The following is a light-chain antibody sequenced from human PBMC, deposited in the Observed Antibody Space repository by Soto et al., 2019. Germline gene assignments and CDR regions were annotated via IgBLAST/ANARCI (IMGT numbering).Light chain of an antibody. CDR3: QQSYTSPRFT. CDR1: QKISRN. V-gene: IGKV1-39*01. CDR2: GAS. J-gene: IGKJ2*01. Sequence: DIQMTQSPSSLSASVGDRVTITCRASQKISRNLNWYQQKPGEAPKLLIYGASSLHSGAPSRFSGGGSGTDFTLTISSLRPEDFAIYFCQQSYTSPRFTFGQGTKVDIK.